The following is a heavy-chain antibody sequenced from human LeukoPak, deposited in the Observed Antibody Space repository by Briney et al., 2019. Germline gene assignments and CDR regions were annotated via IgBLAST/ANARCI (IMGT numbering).Heavy chain of an antibody. CDR2: VYPGDSII. V-gene: IGHV5-51*01. D-gene: IGHD3-22*01. Sequence: GESLKISCKGSGYRFTNYWIAWVRQMPGQGLESMGIVYPGDSIIRYSPSFQGQVTISVDKSINTAYLQWSSLKASDTAMYYCARIPSYYYDSSGYQNAFDIWGQGTMVTVSS. CDR3: ARIPSYYYDSSGYQNAFDI. J-gene: IGHJ3*02. CDR1: GYRFTNYW.